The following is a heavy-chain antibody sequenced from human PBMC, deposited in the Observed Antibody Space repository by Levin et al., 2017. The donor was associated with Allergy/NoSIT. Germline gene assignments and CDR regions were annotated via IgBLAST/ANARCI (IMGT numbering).Heavy chain of an antibody. Sequence: LSLTCAASGFTFSSYGMHWVRQAPGKGLEWVAVISYDGSNKYYADSVKGRFTISRDNSKNTLYLQMNSLRAEDTAVYYCAKSLDWSYSYGYDYWGQGTLVTVSS. J-gene: IGHJ4*02. CDR1: GFTFSSYG. CDR3: AKSLDWSYSYGYDY. V-gene: IGHV3-30*18. D-gene: IGHD5-18*01. CDR2: ISYDGSNK.